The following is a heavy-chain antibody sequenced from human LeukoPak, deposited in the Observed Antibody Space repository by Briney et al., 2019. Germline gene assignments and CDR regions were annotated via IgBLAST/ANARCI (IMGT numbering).Heavy chain of an antibody. J-gene: IGHJ4*02. D-gene: IGHD1-1*01. CDR2: IWYDGSNK. CDR1: GFTFSSYG. V-gene: IGHV3-33*01. CDR3: ARGTNSKDY. Sequence: GRSLILPCAASGFTFSSYGMHWVRQAPGKGLEWVAVIWYDGSNKYYADSVKGRFTISRDNSKNTLYLQMNSLRAEDTAVYYCARGTNSKDYWGQGTLVTVSS.